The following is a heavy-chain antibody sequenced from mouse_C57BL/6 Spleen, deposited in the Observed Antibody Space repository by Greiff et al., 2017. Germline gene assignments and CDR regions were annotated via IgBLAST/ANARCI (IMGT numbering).Heavy chain of an antibody. Sequence: VQLKQSGPELVKPGASVKISCKASGYTFTDYYMNWVKQSHGKSLEWIGDINPNNGGTSYNQKFKGKATLTVDKSSSTAYMELRSLTSEDSAVYYCAREGLLDSSGFYAMDYWGQGTSVTVSS. V-gene: IGHV1-26*01. CDR3: AREGLLDSSGFYAMDY. CDR1: GYTFTDYY. J-gene: IGHJ4*01. CDR2: INPNNGGT. D-gene: IGHD3-2*02.